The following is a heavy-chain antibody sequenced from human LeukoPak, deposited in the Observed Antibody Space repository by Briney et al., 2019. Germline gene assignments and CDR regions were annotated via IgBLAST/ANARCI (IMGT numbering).Heavy chain of an antibody. CDR2: IYSSGST. D-gene: IGHD4-17*01. V-gene: IGHV4-61*02. CDR3: ARVYGDYVFEVGSPPGDY. CDR1: GGSISSGSYY. Sequence: SETLSLTCTVSGGSISSGSYYWSWIRQPAGKGLEWIGRIYSSGSTNYNPSLKSRVTISVDKSKNQFSLKLSSVPAADTAVYYCARVYGDYVFEVGSPPGDYWGQGTLVTVSS. J-gene: IGHJ4*02.